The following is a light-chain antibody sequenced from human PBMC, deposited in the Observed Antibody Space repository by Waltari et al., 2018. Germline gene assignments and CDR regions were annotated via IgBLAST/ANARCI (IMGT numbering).Light chain of an antibody. CDR1: QSVSSNY. CDR3: QKYGSSPPKDP. CDR2: GSS. V-gene: IGKV3-20*01. Sequence: EIVLTQSPGTLSLSPGESATLSCSASQSVSSNYLGWYQQKPGQAPRLLIYGSSNRATGVPDRFSGSGSETAFTLTISRLEPEDFAVYYCQKYGSSPPKDPFGQGTKLEI. J-gene: IGKJ2*01.